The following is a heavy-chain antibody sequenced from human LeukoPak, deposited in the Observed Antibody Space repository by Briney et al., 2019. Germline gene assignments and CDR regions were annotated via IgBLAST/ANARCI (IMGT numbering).Heavy chain of an antibody. CDR2: IIPIFDTA. V-gene: IGHV1-69*05. J-gene: IGHJ3*02. CDR1: GGTFSSYA. CDR3: ASKIVVVPAAILGVDDAFDI. D-gene: IGHD2-2*02. Sequence: GSSVKVSCKASGGTFSSYAISWVRQAPGQGLEWMGGIIPIFDTANYAQKFQGRVTITTDESTSTAYMELSSLRSEDTAVYYCASKIVVVPAAILGVDDAFDIWGQGTMVTVSS.